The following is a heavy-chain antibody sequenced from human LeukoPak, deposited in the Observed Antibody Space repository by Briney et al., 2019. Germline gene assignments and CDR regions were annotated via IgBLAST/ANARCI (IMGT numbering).Heavy chain of an antibody. CDR2: INHSGST. J-gene: IGHJ4*02. CDR1: GGSFSGYY. D-gene: IGHD3-10*01. Sequence: SETLSLTCAVYGGSFSGYYWSWIRQPPGEGLEWIGEINHSGSTNYNPSLKSRVTISVNTSKNQFSLKLSSVPAADTAVYYCARRRYGSGSYYKPPDYWGQGTLVTVSS. V-gene: IGHV4-34*01. CDR3: ARRRYGSGSYYKPPDY.